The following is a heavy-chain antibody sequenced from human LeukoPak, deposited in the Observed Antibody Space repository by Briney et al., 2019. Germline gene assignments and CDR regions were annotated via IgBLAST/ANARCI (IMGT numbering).Heavy chain of an antibody. V-gene: IGHV3-43*02. CDR2: ISWDGGNT. D-gene: IGHD3-22*01. J-gene: IGHJ4*02. CDR1: GFTFSSYA. CDR3: AKDGGSSGQKGADY. Sequence: GGSLRLSCAASGFTFSSYAMSWVRQAPGKGLEWVSLISWDGGNTYYADSVKGRFTISRDNSKNSLYLQMNSLRTEDTALYYCAKDGGSSGQKGADYWGQGTLVTVST.